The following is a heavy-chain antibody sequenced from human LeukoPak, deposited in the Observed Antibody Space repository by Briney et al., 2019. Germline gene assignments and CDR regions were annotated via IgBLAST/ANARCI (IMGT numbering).Heavy chain of an antibody. CDR2: ISGSGGST. V-gene: IGHV3-23*01. Sequence: GGSLRLSCAASGFTFSSYAMSWVRQAPGKGLEWVSAISGSGGSTYYADSVKGRFTISRDNSKNTLYLQMNSLRAEDTAVYYCAKEGDYYDSSGYSAEYFQHWGQGTLVTVSS. J-gene: IGHJ1*01. CDR3: AKEGDYYDSSGYSAEYFQH. CDR1: GFTFSSYA. D-gene: IGHD3-22*01.